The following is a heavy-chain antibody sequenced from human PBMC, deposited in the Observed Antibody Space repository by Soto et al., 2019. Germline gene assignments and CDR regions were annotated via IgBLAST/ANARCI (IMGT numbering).Heavy chain of an antibody. CDR2: VNPSGGHT. V-gene: IGHV1-46*01. Sequence: QVQLMQSGAEVKKPGASVKVSCKASGDTFTDYYIHWVRQAPGQGLEWMGTVNPSGGHTTYAQHCLGRGTGPXAXSXXTLYRELNSLTSDATAIYYCARGGHVVVVTAALDYWGQGTLVTVSS. J-gene: IGHJ4*02. CDR1: GDTFTDYY. CDR3: ARGGHVVVVTAALDY. D-gene: IGHD2-21*02.